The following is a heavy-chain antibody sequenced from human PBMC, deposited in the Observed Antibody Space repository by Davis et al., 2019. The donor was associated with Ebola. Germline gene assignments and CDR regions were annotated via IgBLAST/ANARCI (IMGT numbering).Heavy chain of an antibody. D-gene: IGHD3-3*01. CDR2: INWNGASS. CDR3: AKDLGTIFGAVPLGGY. J-gene: IGHJ4*02. Sequence: GESLKISCGASGFTFDDYAMTWVRQAPGKGLEWVSGINWNGASSGYADSVKGRFTISRDNAKNSLYLQMNSLRAEDTAVYYCAKDLGTIFGAVPLGGYWGQGTLVTVSS. CDR1: GFTFDDYA. V-gene: IGHV3-20*04.